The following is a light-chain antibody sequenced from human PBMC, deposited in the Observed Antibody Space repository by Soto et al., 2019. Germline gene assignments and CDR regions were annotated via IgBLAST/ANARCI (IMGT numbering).Light chain of an antibody. CDR3: KQSYFTPFT. Sequence: DIQMTQSPSSLSASVGDRVTITCRASQSISSYLNWYQQKPGQAPKLLIYAASSLQSGVPSRFSGSGSGTGFTLTISSLQPEQFATDSSKQSYFTPFTSGPGTQVDIK. V-gene: IGKV1-39*01. CDR2: AAS. J-gene: IGKJ3*01. CDR1: QSISSY.